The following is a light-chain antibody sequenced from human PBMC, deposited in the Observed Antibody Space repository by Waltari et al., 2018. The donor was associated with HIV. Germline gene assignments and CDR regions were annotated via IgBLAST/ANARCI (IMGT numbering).Light chain of an antibody. V-gene: IGLV1-40*01. CDR1: SSNIGHGFD. J-gene: IGLJ3*02. CDR3: QSYDSSLSGWV. CDR2: GST. Sequence: QSVLTQPPSVSGAPGQGVTISCTGGSSNIGHGFDVHGYQQFPGTAPKLLIYGSTNRQSGVPDRFSGSKSGTSASLAIVGLQAEDEADYYCQSYDSSLSGWVFGGGTKLTVL.